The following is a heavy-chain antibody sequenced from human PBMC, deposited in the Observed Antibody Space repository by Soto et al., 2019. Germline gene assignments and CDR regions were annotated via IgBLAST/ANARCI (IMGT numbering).Heavy chain of an antibody. CDR3: ASWYKSSWSNFDF. CDR1: GGSVGTANYY. D-gene: IGHD6-13*01. J-gene: IGHJ4*01. CDR2: MHSSGRT. V-gene: IGHV4-61*01. Sequence: SETLSLPCTVSGGSVGTANYYWNWIRQSPGKGLGWIAYMHSSGRTNYNPSLRSRVTISVDTSKNQFSLKLRPVTAADTAVYYCASWYKSSWSNFDFWGKGTLVAVSS.